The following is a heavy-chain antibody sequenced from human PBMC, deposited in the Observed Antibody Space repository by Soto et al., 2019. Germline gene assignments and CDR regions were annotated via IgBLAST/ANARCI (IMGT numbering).Heavy chain of an antibody. CDR3: ARDSPPDPTTVTRNVMDV. V-gene: IGHV4-59*01. J-gene: IGHJ6*02. CDR2: IYYSGST. CDR1: GGSISSYY. D-gene: IGHD1-7*01. Sequence: SETLSLTCTVSGGSISSYYWSWIRQPPGKGLEWIGYIYYSGSTNYNPSLKSRVTISVDKTKNKFSLKLSSVTAADTAVYYCARDSPPDPTTVTRNVMDVWGQGTTVTVSS.